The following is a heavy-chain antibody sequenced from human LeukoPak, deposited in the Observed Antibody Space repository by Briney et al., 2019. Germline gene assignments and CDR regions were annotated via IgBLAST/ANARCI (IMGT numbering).Heavy chain of an antibody. CDR2: IIPILGTA. CDR1: GGTFSSYA. V-gene: IGHV1-69*04. D-gene: IGHD3/OR15-3a*01. Sequence: ASVKVSCQASGGTFSSYAISWVRQAPGQGLEWMGRIIPILGTANYAQKFQGRVTITADKSTSTAYMELSSLRSEDTAVYYCARARTGLFDYWGQGTLVTVSS. J-gene: IGHJ4*02. CDR3: ARARTGLFDY.